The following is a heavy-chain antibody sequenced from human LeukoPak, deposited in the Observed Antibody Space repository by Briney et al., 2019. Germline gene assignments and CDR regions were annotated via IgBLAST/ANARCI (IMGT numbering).Heavy chain of an antibody. CDR3: ARHRLMYRGTYPVDY. J-gene: IGHJ4*02. Sequence: GSLLLSCAASGFTFSSYTMNWVRPAPGKGLEWVSYISSSSSLIYYAASVKGRFTISRDNAKNTLHLQMNSLRAEDTSVYYCARHRLMYRGTYPVDYGGQGTLVTVSS. V-gene: IGHV3-48*01. D-gene: IGHD1-26*01. CDR1: GFTFSSYT. CDR2: ISSSSSLI.